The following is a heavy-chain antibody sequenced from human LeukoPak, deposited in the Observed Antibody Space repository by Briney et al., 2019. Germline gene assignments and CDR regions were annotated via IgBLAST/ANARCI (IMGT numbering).Heavy chain of an antibody. CDR2: IRYDGSNK. D-gene: IGHD3-22*01. Sequence: GGSLRLSCAASGFTFGSYGMHWVRQAPGKGLEWVAFIRYDGSNKYYADSVKGRFTISRDNSKNTLYLQMNSLRAEDTAVYYCAKDMADSSGYSFDYWGQGTLVTVSS. V-gene: IGHV3-30*02. CDR3: AKDMADSSGYSFDY. CDR1: GFTFGSYG. J-gene: IGHJ4*02.